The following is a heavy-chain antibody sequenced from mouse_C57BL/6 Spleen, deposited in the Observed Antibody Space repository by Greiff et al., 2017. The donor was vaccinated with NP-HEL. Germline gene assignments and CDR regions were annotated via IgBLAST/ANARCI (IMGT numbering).Heavy chain of an antibody. J-gene: IGHJ2*01. V-gene: IGHV1-34*01. CDR2: IYPNNGGN. D-gene: IGHD2-4*01. CDR1: VYTFTDYY. CDR3: ARRDYDADYFDY. Sequence: VQLQQSGPELVKPFPSVNLSRTSSVYTFTDYYMHWVKQSHGKSLEWIGYIYPNNGGNEYNQKCKGKATLTVDKSSSTAYMELRSLTSEDSAVYYCARRDYDADYFDYWGQGTTLTVSS.